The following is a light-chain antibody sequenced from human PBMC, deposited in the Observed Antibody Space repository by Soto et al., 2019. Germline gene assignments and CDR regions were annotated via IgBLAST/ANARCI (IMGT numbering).Light chain of an antibody. Sequence: EIVLTQSPATLSLSPGERATLSCRASQSVSSYLAWYQQKPGQAPRLLIYDASNRATGIPARFSGSGSGTEFTLTISSLEPEDFAVYYCQQRSNWPPKVTFGPGTKVDIK. CDR1: QSVSSY. J-gene: IGKJ3*01. V-gene: IGKV3-11*01. CDR2: DAS. CDR3: QQRSNWPPKVT.